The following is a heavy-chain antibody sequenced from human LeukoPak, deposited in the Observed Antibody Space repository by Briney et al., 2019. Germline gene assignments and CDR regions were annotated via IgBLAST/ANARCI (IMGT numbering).Heavy chain of an antibody. J-gene: IGHJ3*02. Sequence: ASVKVSCKASGGTFSTYAISWVRQAPGQGLEWMGGITPILGTANYAQKFQGRVTINADQSTSTAYMELSSLRSEDTAVYYCARSLIDYGGSYDAFDIWGQGTMVTVSS. CDR1: GGTFSTYA. CDR3: ARSLIDYGGSYDAFDI. CDR2: ITPILGTA. D-gene: IGHD4-23*01. V-gene: IGHV1-69*10.